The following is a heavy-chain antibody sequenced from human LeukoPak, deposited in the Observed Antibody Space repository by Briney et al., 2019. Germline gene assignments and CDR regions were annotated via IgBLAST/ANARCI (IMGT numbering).Heavy chain of an antibody. D-gene: IGHD6-13*01. CDR3: ARLSSSWSVDP. CDR1: GGSVSSYY. J-gene: IGHJ5*02. Sequence: SETLSLTCTVSGGSVSSYYWSWIRQPPGKGLEWIGYIYYSGSTNYNPSLKSRVTISVDTSKNQFPLKLSSVTAADTAVYYCARLSSSWSVDPWGQGTLVTVSS. V-gene: IGHV4-59*02. CDR2: IYYSGST.